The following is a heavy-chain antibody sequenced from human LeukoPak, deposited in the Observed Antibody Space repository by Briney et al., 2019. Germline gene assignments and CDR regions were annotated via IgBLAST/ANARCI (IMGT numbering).Heavy chain of an antibody. D-gene: IGHD6-6*01. J-gene: IGHJ4*02. Sequence: ASVKVSGKASGYTFTSYGISGVRQAPGQGLEWMGWISAYNGNTNYAQKLQGRVTMTTDTSTSTAYMELRSLRSDDTAVYYCARVSIAARPEANWGQGTLVTVSS. CDR3: ARVSIAARPEAN. CDR2: ISAYNGNT. CDR1: GYTFTSYG. V-gene: IGHV1-18*01.